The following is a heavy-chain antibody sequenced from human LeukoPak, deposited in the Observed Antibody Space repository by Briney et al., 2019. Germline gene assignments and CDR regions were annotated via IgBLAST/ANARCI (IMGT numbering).Heavy chain of an antibody. CDR3: ARGPYSSSWYRHWFDP. Sequence: SVKVSCKASGGTFSSYAISWVRQAPGQGLEWMGGIIPIFGTANYAQKFQGRVTITADESTSTAYMELSSLRSEDTAVYYCARGPYSSSWYRHWFDPWDQGTLVTVSS. D-gene: IGHD6-13*01. CDR1: GGTFSSYA. J-gene: IGHJ5*02. V-gene: IGHV1-69*13. CDR2: IIPIFGTA.